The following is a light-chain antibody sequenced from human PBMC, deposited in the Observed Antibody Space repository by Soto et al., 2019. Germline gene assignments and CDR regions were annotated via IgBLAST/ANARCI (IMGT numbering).Light chain of an antibody. J-gene: IGKJ4*02. CDR1: QSVGSNY. V-gene: IGKV3-20*01. Sequence: EIVLTQSPGSLSLSPGESASLSCRASQSVGSNYLAWYQQKPGPAPRLLIFAASIRATGIPDRFSGSGPGTDFTLTISRLEPDDFAVYHCQQYGRSPTTFGGGTKVDI. CDR2: AAS. CDR3: QQYGRSPTT.